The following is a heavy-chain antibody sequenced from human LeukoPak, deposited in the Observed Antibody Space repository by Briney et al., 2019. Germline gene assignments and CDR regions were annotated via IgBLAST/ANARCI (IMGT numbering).Heavy chain of an antibody. CDR1: GFTFSSYA. D-gene: IGHD2/OR15-2a*01. CDR3: AKDAWRNREFDF. CDR2: IAFDGSNK. V-gene: IGHV3-30*02. J-gene: IGHJ4*02. Sequence: PGGSLRLSCAASGFTFSSYAMSWVRQAPGKGLEWVAFIAFDGSNKYYADSVKGRFTISRDNSRNTLYLQMSSLRAEDTAVYYCAKDAWRNREFDFWGQGALVTVSS.